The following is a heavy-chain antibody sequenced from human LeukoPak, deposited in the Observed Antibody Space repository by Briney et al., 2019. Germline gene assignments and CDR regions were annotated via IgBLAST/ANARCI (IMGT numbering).Heavy chain of an antibody. J-gene: IGHJ4*02. Sequence: PGGSLRLSCAASGFTFSSYWMSWVRQAPGKGLEWVANIKQDGSEKYYVDSVKGRFTISRDNAKNSLYLQMNSLRAEDTAVYYCARDRAGDYDSSGYLDYWGQGTLVTLSS. CDR3: ARDRAGDYDSSGYLDY. V-gene: IGHV3-7*01. CDR1: GFTFSSYW. CDR2: IKQDGSEK. D-gene: IGHD3-22*01.